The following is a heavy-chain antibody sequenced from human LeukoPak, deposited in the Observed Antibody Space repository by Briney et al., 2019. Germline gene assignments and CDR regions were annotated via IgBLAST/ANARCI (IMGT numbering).Heavy chain of an antibody. V-gene: IGHV4-39*07. CDR2: IYYSGST. CDR1: GGSISSSSYY. J-gene: IGHJ4*02. Sequence: SETLSLTCTVSGGSISSSSYYWGWIRQPPGKGLEWIGSIYYSGSTYYNPSLKSRVTISVDTSKNQFSLKLSSVTAADTAVYYCARDRDGYNLEPLAYWGQGTLVTVSS. D-gene: IGHD5-24*01. CDR3: ARDRDGYNLEPLAY.